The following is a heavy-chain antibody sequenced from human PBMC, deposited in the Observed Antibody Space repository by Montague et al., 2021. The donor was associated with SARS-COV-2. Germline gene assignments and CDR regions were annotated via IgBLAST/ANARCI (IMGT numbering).Heavy chain of an antibody. CDR1: GFTFSDSY. J-gene: IGHJ4*02. CDR3: AKGGDRMAGLAES. D-gene: IGHD6-19*01. CDR2: ISGSIFDI. Sequence: SLRLSCAASGFTFSDSYMTWIRQAPRNGLEWVSFISGSIFDIHYXDSLRGRFTIFRDNTKNSVYLEMHDLRAEDTAVYYCAKGGDRMAGLAESRGQGTLVTVSS. V-gene: IGHV3-11*01.